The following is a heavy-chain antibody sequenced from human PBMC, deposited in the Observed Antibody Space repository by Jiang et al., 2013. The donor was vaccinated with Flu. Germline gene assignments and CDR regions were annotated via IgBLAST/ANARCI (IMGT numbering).Heavy chain of an antibody. Sequence: LLKPSETLSLTCAVYGGSFSGYYWSWIRQPPGKGLEWIGEINHSGSTNYNPSLKSRVTISVDTSKNQFSLKLSSVTAADTAVYYCARGLRFGAGGMDVWGQGTTVTVSS. J-gene: IGHJ6*02. V-gene: IGHV4-34*01. CDR3: ARGLRFGAGGMDV. CDR2: INHSGST. CDR1: GGSFSGYY. D-gene: IGHD3-10*01.